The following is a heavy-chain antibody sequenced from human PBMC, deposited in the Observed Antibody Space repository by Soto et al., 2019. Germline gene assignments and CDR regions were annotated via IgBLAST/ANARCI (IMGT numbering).Heavy chain of an antibody. CDR2: ISSSGGST. CDR1: GFTFSDYY. J-gene: IGHJ4*02. D-gene: IGHD1-1*01. CDR3: AKDLPQIRWNYFDY. V-gene: IGHV3-11*01. Sequence: QVQLVESGGGLVKPGGSLRLSCAASGFTFSDYYMSWIRQAPGKGLEWVSYISSSGGSTYYADSVKGRFTISRDNSKNTLYLQMNSLRAEDTAVYYCAKDLPQIRWNYFDYWGQGTLVTVSS.